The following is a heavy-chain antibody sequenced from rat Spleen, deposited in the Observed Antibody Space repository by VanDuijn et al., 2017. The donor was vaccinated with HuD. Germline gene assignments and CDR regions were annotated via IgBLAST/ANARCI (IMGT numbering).Heavy chain of an antibody. CDR1: GFTFSNYN. Sequence: EVQLVESDGGLVQPGRSLKLSCAASGFTFSNYNMAWVRQAPKKGLEWVATIIYDGSRTFYRDSVKGRFTISRDNAKSTLYLQMDSLRSEDTASYYCARHHYDGYYHGPVFGVMDAWGQGDSVTVSS. D-gene: IGHD1-12*03. CDR2: IIYDGSRT. CDR3: ARHHYDGYYHGPVFGVMDA. J-gene: IGHJ4*01. V-gene: IGHV5-7*01.